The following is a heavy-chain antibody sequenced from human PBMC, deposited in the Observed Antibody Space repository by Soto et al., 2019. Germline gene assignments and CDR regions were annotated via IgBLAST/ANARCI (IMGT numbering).Heavy chain of an antibody. D-gene: IGHD6-19*01. CDR1: GGSISSYY. CDR2: IYYSGST. J-gene: IGHJ4*02. V-gene: IGHV4-59*08. Sequence: SETLSLTCTVSGGSISSYYWSWIRQPPGKGLEWIGYIYYSGSTNYNPSLKSRVTISVDTSKNQFSLKLNSVTAADTAVYYCARHESSGWYYFDYWGQGTMVTVSS. CDR3: ARHESSGWYYFDY.